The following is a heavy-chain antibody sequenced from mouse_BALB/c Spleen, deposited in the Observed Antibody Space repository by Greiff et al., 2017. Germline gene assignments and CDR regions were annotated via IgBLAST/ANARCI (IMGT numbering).Heavy chain of an antibody. J-gene: IGHJ4*01. D-gene: IGHD1-1*01. CDR3: TRETTVVATEAMDY. CDR2: IDPETGGT. Sequence: VHLVESGAELVRPGASVTLSCKASGYTFTDYEMHWVKQTPVHGLEWIGAIDPETGGTAYNQKFKGKATLTADKSSSTAYMELRSLTSEDSAVYYCTRETTVVATEAMDYWGQGTSVTVSS. CDR1: GYTFTDYE. V-gene: IGHV1-15*01.